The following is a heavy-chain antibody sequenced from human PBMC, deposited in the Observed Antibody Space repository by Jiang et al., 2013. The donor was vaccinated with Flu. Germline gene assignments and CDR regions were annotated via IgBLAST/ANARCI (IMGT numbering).Heavy chain of an antibody. CDR1: GYRFTTYS. V-gene: IGHV1-3*01. CDR3: ARHLGIVLDYFYYYGMDV. Sequence: KTSGYRFTTYSIHWVRKAPGQSLEWMGWINGGNGDAKYSQKFQGRVSITRDTSASTAYMELRSLKSEDTAVYYCARHLGIVLDYFYYYGMDVWGQGTTGHRLL. D-gene: IGHD3-16*02. J-gene: IGHJ6*02. CDR2: INGGNGDA.